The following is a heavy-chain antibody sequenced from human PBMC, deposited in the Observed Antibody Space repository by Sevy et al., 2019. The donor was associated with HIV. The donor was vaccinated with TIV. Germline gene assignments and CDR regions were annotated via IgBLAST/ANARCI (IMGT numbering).Heavy chain of an antibody. CDR2: ISAYNGNT. V-gene: IGHV1-18*01. CDR3: ARVDITGTHEGGSGLDV. CDR1: GYTFTSYG. Sequence: ASVKVSCKASGYTFTSYGISWVRQAPGQGLEWMGWISAYNGNTNYAQKLQGRVTMTTDTSTSTAYMELRSQRSDDTAVYYCARVDITGTHEGGSGLDVWGQGTTVTVSS. J-gene: IGHJ6*02. D-gene: IGHD1-20*01.